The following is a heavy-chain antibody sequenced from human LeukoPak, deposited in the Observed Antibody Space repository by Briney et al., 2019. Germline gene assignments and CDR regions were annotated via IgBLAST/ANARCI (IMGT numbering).Heavy chain of an antibody. D-gene: IGHD3-3*01. CDR3: GKDGYYDFWSGYYYGSGGFRGMDV. CDR1: GYSFSSYA. Sequence: GGSLCLTCAASGYSFSSYAKSWVRQDPGKGLEWGSAIIGSGGSTYYAASVKGRFTISRDNSKNTLYLQMNSLRAEDTAVYYCGKDGYYDFWSGYYYGSGGFRGMDVWGQGTTVTVSS. CDR2: IIGSGGST. V-gene: IGHV3-23*01. J-gene: IGHJ6*02.